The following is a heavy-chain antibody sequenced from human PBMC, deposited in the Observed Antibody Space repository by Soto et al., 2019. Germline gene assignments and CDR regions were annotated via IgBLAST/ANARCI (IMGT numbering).Heavy chain of an antibody. Sequence: GGSLRLSCAASGFTFSSYAMHWVRQAPGKGLEWVAVISYDGSNKYYADSVKGRFTISRDNSKNTLYLQMNSLRAEDTAVYYCARVVGSSGWPAYYYYGMDVWGQGTTVTVSS. CDR2: ISYDGSNK. V-gene: IGHV3-30-3*01. J-gene: IGHJ6*02. CDR1: GFTFSSYA. CDR3: ARVVGSSGWPAYYYYGMDV. D-gene: IGHD6-19*01.